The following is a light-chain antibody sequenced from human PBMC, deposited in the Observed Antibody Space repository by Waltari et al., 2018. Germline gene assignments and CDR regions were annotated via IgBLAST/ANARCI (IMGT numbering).Light chain of an antibody. CDR3: QQYESSFLT. CDR1: QSISDW. J-gene: IGKJ4*01. CDR2: KAS. V-gene: IGKV1-5*03. Sequence: DIQMTQSPSTLSASVGDRVTITCRATQSISDWLAWYQQKPGKAPKLLIYKASTLESGVPSRFSGSGSGTEFTLTSSSLQPDDLATYYCQQYESSFLTFGGGTKVEIK.